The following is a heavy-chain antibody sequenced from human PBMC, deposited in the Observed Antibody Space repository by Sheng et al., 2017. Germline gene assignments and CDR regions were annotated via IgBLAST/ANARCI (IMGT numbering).Heavy chain of an antibody. J-gene: IGHJ4*02. V-gene: IGHV3-30*04. CDR3: ARESSSGSYYAAFGY. CDR1: GFTFSSYA. Sequence: QVQMVESGGGVVQPGRSLRLSCAASGFTFSSYAMHWVRQAPGKGLEWVAVISYDGSNKYYADSVKGRFTISRDNSKNTLYLQMNSLRAEDTAVYYCARESSSGSYYAAFGYWGQGTLVTVSS. D-gene: IGHD1-26*01. CDR2: ISYDGSNK.